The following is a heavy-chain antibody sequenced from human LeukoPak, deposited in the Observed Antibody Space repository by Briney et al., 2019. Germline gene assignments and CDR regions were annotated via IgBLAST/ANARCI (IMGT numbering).Heavy chain of an antibody. V-gene: IGHV3-30-3*01. J-gene: IGHJ4*02. CDR3: ARSSVVLRYFDWLPHLAY. CDR1: GFTFSSYA. D-gene: IGHD3-9*01. Sequence: EGSLRLSCAASGFTFSSYAMHWVRQAPGKGLEWVAVISYDGSNKYYAGSVKGRFTISRDNSKNTLYLQMNSLRAEDTAVYYCARSSVVLRYFDWLPHLAYWGQGTLVTVSS. CDR2: ISYDGSNK.